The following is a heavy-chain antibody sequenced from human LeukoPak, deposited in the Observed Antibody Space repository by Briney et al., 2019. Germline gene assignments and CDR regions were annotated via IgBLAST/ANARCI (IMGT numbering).Heavy chain of an antibody. CDR2: IYYSGST. V-gene: IGHV4-31*03. D-gene: IGHD4-17*01. CDR1: GGSISSGGYY. CDR3: ARVSLGDYGSDY. Sequence: PSETLSLTCTVSGGSISSGGYYWSWIRQHPGKGLEWIGYIYYSGSTYYNPSLKSRVTISVDTSKNQFSLKLSSVTAADTAVYYCARVSLGDYGSDYWGQGTLVTVSS. J-gene: IGHJ4*02.